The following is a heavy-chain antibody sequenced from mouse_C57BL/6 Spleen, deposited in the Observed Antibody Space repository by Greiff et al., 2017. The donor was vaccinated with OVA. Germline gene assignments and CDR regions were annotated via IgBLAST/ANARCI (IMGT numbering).Heavy chain of an antibody. CDR3: ARGGYYAMDY. CDR2: IYPGSGST. Sequence: QVQLQQPGAELVKPGASVKMSCKASGYTFTSYWITWVKQRPGQGLEWIGDIYPGSGSTNYNEKFKSKATLTLDTSSSTAYMQLSSLTAEDSAVYYCARGGYYAMDYWGQGTSVTVSS. V-gene: IGHV1-55*01. J-gene: IGHJ4*01. CDR1: GYTFTSYW.